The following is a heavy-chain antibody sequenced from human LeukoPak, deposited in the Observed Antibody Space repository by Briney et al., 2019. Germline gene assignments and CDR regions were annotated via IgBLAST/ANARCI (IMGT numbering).Heavy chain of an antibody. CDR2: ISAYNGNT. D-gene: IGHD1-26*01. J-gene: IGHJ5*02. Sequence: ASVKVSCKASGYTFTNYGISWVRQAPGQGLEWMGWISAYNGNTNYAQKLQGRVTMTTDTSTSTAYMEPRSLRSDDTAVYYCARWDSGSYEDWFDPWGQGTLVTVSS. V-gene: IGHV1-18*01. CDR1: GYTFTNYG. CDR3: ARWDSGSYEDWFDP.